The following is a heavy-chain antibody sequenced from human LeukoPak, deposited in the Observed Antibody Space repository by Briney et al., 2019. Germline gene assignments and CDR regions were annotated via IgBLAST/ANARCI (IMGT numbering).Heavy chain of an antibody. V-gene: IGHV3-53*01. CDR3: ARAIVATTPATY. CDR1: GFTVSSNY. J-gene: IGHJ4*02. D-gene: IGHD5-12*01. Sequence: GGSLRLSCAASGFTVSSNYMSWVRQAPGKGLEWVSVIYSGGSTYYADSVKGRFTISRDNSKNTLYLQMSTLRAEDTAVYYCARAIVATTPATYWGQGTLVTVSS. CDR2: IYSGGST.